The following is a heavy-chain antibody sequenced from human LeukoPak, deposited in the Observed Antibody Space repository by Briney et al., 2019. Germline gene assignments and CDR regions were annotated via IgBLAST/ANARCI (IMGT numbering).Heavy chain of an antibody. CDR1: GFTFDDYA. J-gene: IGHJ4*02. CDR2: ISWNGGTI. D-gene: IGHD3-10*01. V-gene: IGHV3-9*01. Sequence: GGSLRLSCAASGFTFDDYAMHWVRQAPGKGLEWVSGISWNGGTIGYADSVKGRFTISRDNAKNSLYLQMNSLRAEDTALYYCAKDGAYYGSGSSYYFDYWGQGTLVTVSS. CDR3: AKDGAYYGSGSSYYFDY.